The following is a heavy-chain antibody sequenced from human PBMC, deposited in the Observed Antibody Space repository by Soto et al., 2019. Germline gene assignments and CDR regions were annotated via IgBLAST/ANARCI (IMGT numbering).Heavy chain of an antibody. V-gene: IGHV3-72*01. CDR1: GFTFSDHY. J-gene: IGHJ4*02. CDR2: TTNRAKSYTA. Sequence: EVQLVESGGGLVQPGGSLRLSCAGSGFTFSDHYIDWVRQAPGKGLEWVGRTTNRAKSYTAEYAASVKGRFTISRDDSHMYLQMDSLKTEDMAVYYCAREGDSSGPDFDYWGQGTLVTVSS. D-gene: IGHD3-22*01. CDR3: AREGDSSGPDFDY.